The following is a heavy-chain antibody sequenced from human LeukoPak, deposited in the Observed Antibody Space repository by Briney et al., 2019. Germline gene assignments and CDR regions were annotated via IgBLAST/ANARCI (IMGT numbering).Heavy chain of an antibody. V-gene: IGHV4-61*02. D-gene: IGHD3-9*01. Sequence: PSQTLSLTCTVSGGSISSGSYYWSWIRQPAGKGLEWIGRIYTSGSTNYNPSLKSRVTISVDTSKNQFSLKLSSVTAADTAVYYCAGLRYFGWSLDYWGQGTLVTVSS. CDR2: IYTSGST. CDR3: AGLRYFGWSLDY. J-gene: IGHJ4*02. CDR1: GGSISSGSYY.